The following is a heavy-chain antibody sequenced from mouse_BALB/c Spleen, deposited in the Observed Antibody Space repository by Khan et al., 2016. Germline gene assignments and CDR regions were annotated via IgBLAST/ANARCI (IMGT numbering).Heavy chain of an antibody. Sequence: EVQLQESGGGLVQPGGSLKLSCAASGFDFSRYWMSWVRQAPGKGLEWIGEINPDSSTINYTPSLKDKFIISRDNAKNTLYLQMSRVRSEDTALYYCARRAFGNYGAWFVYWGQGTLVTVSA. D-gene: IGHD1-2*01. CDR3: ARRAFGNYGAWFVY. CDR2: INPDSSTI. J-gene: IGHJ3*01. CDR1: GFDFSRYW. V-gene: IGHV4-1*02.